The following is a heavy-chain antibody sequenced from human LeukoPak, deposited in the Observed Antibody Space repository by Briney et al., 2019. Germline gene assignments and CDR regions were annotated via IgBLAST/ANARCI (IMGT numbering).Heavy chain of an antibody. CDR3: AKDTYSTSPYYFDY. Sequence: PGGSLRLSCVPSGFSFSNYAMSWVRQAPGKGLEWVSSISGSGGSTHYVDSVKGRFTISRDNSKNTLYLQMNSLRAEDTAVYYCAKDTYSTSPYYFDYWGQGTLVTVSS. D-gene: IGHD1-26*01. V-gene: IGHV3-23*01. J-gene: IGHJ4*02. CDR2: ISGSGGST. CDR1: GFSFSNYA.